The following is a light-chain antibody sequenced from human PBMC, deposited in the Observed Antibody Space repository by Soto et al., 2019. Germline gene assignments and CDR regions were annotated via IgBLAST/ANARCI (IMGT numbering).Light chain of an antibody. V-gene: IGKV3-11*01. CDR2: DAS. CDR3: QQRSNWPT. CDR1: QSVSSY. Sequence: IVLTQSPATLSLSPGERATLSCRASQSVSSYLAWYQQKPGQAPRLLIYDASSRDTGIPARFSGSGSGTDFTLTISSLEPEDFAVYYCQQRSNWPTFGGGTKVEIK. J-gene: IGKJ4*01.